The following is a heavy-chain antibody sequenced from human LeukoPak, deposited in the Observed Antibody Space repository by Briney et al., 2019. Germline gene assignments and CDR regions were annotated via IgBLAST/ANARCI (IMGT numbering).Heavy chain of an antibody. CDR3: ARDSSGYPTY. CDR2: IYYSGST. Sequence: PSQTLSLTCTVSGVSISSYYWSWIRQPPGKGLEWIGYIYYSGSTNYNPSLKSRVTISVDTSKNQFSLKLSSVTAADTAVYYCARDSSGYPTYWGQGTLVTVSS. CDR1: GVSISSYY. D-gene: IGHD3-22*01. J-gene: IGHJ4*02. V-gene: IGHV4-59*01.